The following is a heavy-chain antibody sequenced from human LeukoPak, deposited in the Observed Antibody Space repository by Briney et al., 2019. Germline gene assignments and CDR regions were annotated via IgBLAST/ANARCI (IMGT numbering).Heavy chain of an antibody. CDR3: ARGGSSWYAVWFDP. D-gene: IGHD6-13*01. J-gene: IGHJ5*02. CDR2: ISGSGGST. Sequence: GGSLRFSCAASGFTFSSYAMSWVRQAPGKGLEWVSSISGSGGSTYYADSVKGRFTIPRDNSKNTLYLQMNSLRAEDTAVYYCARGGSSWYAVWFDPWGQGTLVTVSS. CDR1: GFTFSSYA. V-gene: IGHV3-23*01.